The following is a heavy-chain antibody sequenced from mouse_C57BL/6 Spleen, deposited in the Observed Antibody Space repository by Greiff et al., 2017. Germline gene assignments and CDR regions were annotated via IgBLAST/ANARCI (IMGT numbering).Heavy chain of an antibody. D-gene: IGHD3-3*01. Sequence: QVQLQQPGAELVKPGASVKLSCKASGYTFTSYWMHWVKQRPGQGLEWIGMIHPNSGSTNYNEKFKSKATLTVDKSSSTAYMQLSSLTSEDSAVYDCARRGAGRYFDVWGTGTTVTVSS. CDR2: IHPNSGST. CDR1: GYTFTSYW. V-gene: IGHV1-64*01. J-gene: IGHJ1*03. CDR3: ARRGAGRYFDV.